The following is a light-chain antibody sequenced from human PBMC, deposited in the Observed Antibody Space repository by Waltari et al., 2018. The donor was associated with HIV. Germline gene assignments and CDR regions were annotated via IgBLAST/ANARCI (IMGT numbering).Light chain of an antibody. CDR2: EVN. V-gene: IGLV2-8*01. CDR3: TSYAGSNNLVI. Sequence: QSALTQPPSASGSPGPSVTISCTGTSSDIGPYDYVSWYQQHPDKAPRLIIYEVNKRPSGVPDRFSGSKSGNTASLTVSGLQAEDEADYYCTSYAGSNNLVIFGGGTKVTVL. CDR1: SSDIGPYDY. J-gene: IGLJ2*01.